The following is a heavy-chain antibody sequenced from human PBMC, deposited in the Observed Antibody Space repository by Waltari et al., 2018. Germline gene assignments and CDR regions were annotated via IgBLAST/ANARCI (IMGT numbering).Heavy chain of an antibody. D-gene: IGHD3-9*01. CDR3: TTGDTIYHFDL. J-gene: IGHJ2*01. CDR2: VDPEDGEK. CDR1: GCTFTDYY. Sequence: EVPLVESVAEVKTPGATVTISCMVSGCTFTDYYLHSGQQAPGKGLAWMGRVDPEDGEKRESEKFQGRVTITADTYTDTANMEQSSVRYEDTAVYYCTTGDTIYHFDLWGRGTLVTVSS. V-gene: IGHV1-69-2*01.